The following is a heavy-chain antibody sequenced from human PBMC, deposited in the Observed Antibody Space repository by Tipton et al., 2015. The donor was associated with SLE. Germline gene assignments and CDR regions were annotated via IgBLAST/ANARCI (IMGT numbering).Heavy chain of an antibody. CDR2: IYDSGNT. Sequence: TLSLTCTVSGGSISSGGYHWSWIRQLPGKGLEWTGNIYDSGNTFYNPSLKSPVNIFLDTSKNQFSLKLTSVTAADTAVYYCARQSFYGDHGNYFDYWGQGTLVTVSS. V-gene: IGHV4-31*01. J-gene: IGHJ4*02. D-gene: IGHD4-17*01. CDR1: GGSISSGGYH. CDR3: ARQSFYGDHGNYFDY.